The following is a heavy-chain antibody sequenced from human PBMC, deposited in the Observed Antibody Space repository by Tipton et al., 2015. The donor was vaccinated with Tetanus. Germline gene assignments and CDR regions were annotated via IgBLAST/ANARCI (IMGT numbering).Heavy chain of an antibody. Sequence: TLSLTCNVTGALLTTGGYSWSWIRQPPGKGLEWIGYVFRSGSADYNPSLKSRVNISLDRSENQISLMLTSVTAADTAVYYCARVACSNTSCYSHYFDYWGPGSLVTVSS. CDR1: GALLTTGGYS. CDR2: VFRSGSA. CDR3: ARVACSNTSCYSHYFDY. V-gene: IGHV4-30-2*01. D-gene: IGHD2-2*01. J-gene: IGHJ4*02.